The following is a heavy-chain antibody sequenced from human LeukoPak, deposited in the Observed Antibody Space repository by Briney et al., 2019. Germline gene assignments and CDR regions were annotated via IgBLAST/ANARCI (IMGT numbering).Heavy chain of an antibody. V-gene: IGHV3-23*01. CDR2: ISGSGGST. D-gene: IGHD6-13*01. CDR1: GFTFSSYA. CDR3: ARDQVSSWYSPPYYYYGMDV. J-gene: IGHJ6*02. Sequence: PGGSLRLSCAASGFTFSSYAMSWVRQAPGKGLEWVSAISGSGGSTYYADSVKGRFTISRDNAKNSLYLQMNSLRAEDTAVYYCARDQVSSWYSPPYYYYGMDVWGQGTTVTVSS.